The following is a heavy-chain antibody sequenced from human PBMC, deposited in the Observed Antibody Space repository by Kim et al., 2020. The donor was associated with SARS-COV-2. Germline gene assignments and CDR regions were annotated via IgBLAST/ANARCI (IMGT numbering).Heavy chain of an antibody. D-gene: IGHD3-22*01. CDR2: IYHSGST. J-gene: IGHJ4*02. V-gene: IGHV4-38-2*02. Sequence: SETLSLTCTVSGYSISSGYYWGWIRQPPGEGLEWIGSIYHSGSTYYNPSLKSRVTISVDTSKNQFSLKLSSVTAADTAVYYCARGPYYYDSSGYFDYWGQGTLVTVSS. CDR1: GYSISSGYY. CDR3: ARGPYYYDSSGYFDY.